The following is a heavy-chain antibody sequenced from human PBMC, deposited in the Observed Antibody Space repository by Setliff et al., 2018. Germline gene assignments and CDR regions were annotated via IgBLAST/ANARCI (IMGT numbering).Heavy chain of an antibody. CDR2: ICYSGST. Sequence: LSLTCTVSGGSISSSSYYWGWIRQPPGKGLEWIGSICYSGSTYYNPSLKSRVTISVDTSKNQFSLKLSSVTAADTAVYYCARRETYYNFWSGYYAYWGQGTLVTVSS. CDR3: ARRETYYNFWSGYYAY. D-gene: IGHD3-3*01. CDR1: GGSISSSSYY. V-gene: IGHV4-39*07. J-gene: IGHJ4*02.